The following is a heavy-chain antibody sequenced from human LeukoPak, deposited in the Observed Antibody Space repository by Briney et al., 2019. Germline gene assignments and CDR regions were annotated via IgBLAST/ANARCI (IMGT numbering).Heavy chain of an antibody. CDR2: IYPRDGST. CDR1: GYTFTSNY. CDR3: ASGPIEYCSGGSCYGLLEN. J-gene: IGHJ4*02. D-gene: IGHD2-15*01. Sequence: ASVKVFCKASGYTFTSNYIHWVRQAPGQGLEWMGMIYPRDGSTSYAQKFQGRVTMTTDTSTSTAYMELRSLRSDDTAVYYCASGPIEYCSGGSCYGLLENWGQGTLVTVSS. V-gene: IGHV1-46*01.